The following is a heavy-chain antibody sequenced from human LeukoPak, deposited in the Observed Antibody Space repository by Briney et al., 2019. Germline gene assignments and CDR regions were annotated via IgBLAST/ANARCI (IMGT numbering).Heavy chain of an antibody. J-gene: IGHJ4*02. Sequence: GASVKVSCKASGYTFTSYYMHWVRQAPGQGLEWMGIINPSDGSTSYAQKFQGRVTMTRDMSTSTVYMELSSLRSEDTAVYYCARAATVVRMDYWGQGTLVTVSS. V-gene: IGHV1-46*01. CDR3: ARAATVVRMDY. CDR1: GYTFTSYY. CDR2: INPSDGST. D-gene: IGHD4-23*01.